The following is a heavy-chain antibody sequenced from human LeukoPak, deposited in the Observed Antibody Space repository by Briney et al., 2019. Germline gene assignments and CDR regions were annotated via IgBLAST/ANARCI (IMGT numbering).Heavy chain of an antibody. V-gene: IGHV4-59*01. D-gene: IGHD1-26*01. CDR2: IYYSGST. J-gene: IGHJ4*02. CDR1: GGSFSGYY. CDR3: ARDRGGIVGATFFDY. Sequence: SETLSLTCAVYGGSFSGYYWSWIRQPPGKGLEWIGYIYYSGSTNYNPSLKSRVTISVDTSKNQFSLKLSSVTAADTAVYYCARDRGGIVGATFFDYWGQGTLVTVSS.